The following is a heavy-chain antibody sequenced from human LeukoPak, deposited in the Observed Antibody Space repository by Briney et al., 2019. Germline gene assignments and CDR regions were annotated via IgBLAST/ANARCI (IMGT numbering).Heavy chain of an antibody. J-gene: IGHJ4*02. CDR3: AKGDIVVVPAAIGIAAAGLFDY. V-gene: IGHV3-9*01. D-gene: IGHD2-2*02. CDR1: GLTFDDYA. Sequence: GRSLRLACAASGLTFDDYAMHWVRHAPGRGQEWVSGISWHRGSIGYADSVKGRFTISRDNAKNSLYLQMNSLRAEDTALYYCAKGDIVVVPAAIGIAAAGLFDYWGQGTLVTVSS. CDR2: ISWHRGSI.